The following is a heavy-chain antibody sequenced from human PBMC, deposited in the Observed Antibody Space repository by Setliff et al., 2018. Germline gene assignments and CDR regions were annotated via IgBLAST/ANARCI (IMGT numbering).Heavy chain of an antibody. CDR3: ASPRRDDLDSPFDAFDI. Sequence: PSETLSLTCGVSGISISSGHYWGWIRQPPGKGLEWIATIYHKGRTYYNPPIDSRVTISXXXSKXXXXXXXXXXXXXDTAVYYXASPRRDDLDSPFDAFDIWGQGTKVTVSS. V-gene: IGHV4-38-2*01. CDR2: IYHKGRT. J-gene: IGHJ3*02. CDR1: GISISSGHY. D-gene: IGHD3-10*01.